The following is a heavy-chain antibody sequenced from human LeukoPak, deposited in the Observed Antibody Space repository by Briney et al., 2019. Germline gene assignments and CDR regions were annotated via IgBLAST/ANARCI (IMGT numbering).Heavy chain of an antibody. CDR2: INHSGST. Sequence: PSETLSLTCAVYGGSFSGYYWSWIRQPPGKGLEWIGEINHSGSTNYNPSHKSRVTISVDTSKNQFSLKLGSVTAADTAVYYCARVPRRYYYDSSGHTGPDYWGQGTLVTVSS. CDR3: ARVPRRYYYDSSGHTGPDY. J-gene: IGHJ4*02. D-gene: IGHD3-22*01. CDR1: GGSFSGYY. V-gene: IGHV4-34*01.